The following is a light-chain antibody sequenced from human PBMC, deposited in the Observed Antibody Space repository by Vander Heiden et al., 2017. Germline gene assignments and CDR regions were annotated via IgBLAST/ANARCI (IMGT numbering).Light chain of an antibody. J-gene: IGLJ1*01. Sequence: GVSNRFSGAKSGNTASLTISGLQPEDEADYYCSSYTTGSTQVFGTGTKVTVL. CDR3: SSYTTGSTQV. V-gene: IGLV2-14*01.